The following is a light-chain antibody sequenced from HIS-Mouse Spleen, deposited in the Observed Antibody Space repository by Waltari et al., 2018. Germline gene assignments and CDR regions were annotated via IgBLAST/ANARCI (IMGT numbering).Light chain of an antibody. Sequence: QSVLTQPPSASGTPGQRVTISCSGSSSNIGSNYVYWYQQLPGTAPKLLIYRNNQGPSGGPDRFSGSKSGTSASLAISGLRSEDEADYYCAAWDDSLSGLVFGGGTKLTVL. V-gene: IGLV1-47*01. CDR2: RNN. J-gene: IGLJ2*01. CDR3: AAWDDSLSGLV. CDR1: SSNIGSNY.